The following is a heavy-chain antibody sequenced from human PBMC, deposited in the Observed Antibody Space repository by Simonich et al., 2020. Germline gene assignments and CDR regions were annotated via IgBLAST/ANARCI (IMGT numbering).Heavy chain of an antibody. J-gene: IGHJ3*02. V-gene: IGHV1-18*01. Sequence: QVQLVQSGAKVKKPGASVKVSCKASGYTFTSYGISWVRPAPGQGLEWMGGISAYNGNTNYAQKLQGRVTMPTDTSTSTAYMELRSLRSDDTAVYYCARSTTGTTAFDIWGQGTMVTVSS. CDR1: GYTFTSYG. CDR2: ISAYNGNT. CDR3: ARSTTGTTAFDI. D-gene: IGHD1-1*01.